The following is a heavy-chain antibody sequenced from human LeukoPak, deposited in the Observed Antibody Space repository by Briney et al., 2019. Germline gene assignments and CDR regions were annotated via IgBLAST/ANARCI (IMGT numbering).Heavy chain of an antibody. D-gene: IGHD3-3*01. CDR2: ISWNSGSI. CDR1: GFTFDDYA. CDR3: AKDRGFFGGCAFDI. Sequence: PGRSLRLSCAASGFTFDDYAMHWVRQAPGKGLEWVSGISWNSGSIGYADSVKGRFTISRDNSKNTLYLQMNSLRAEDTAVYYCAKDRGFFGGCAFDIWGQGTMVTVSS. J-gene: IGHJ3*02. V-gene: IGHV3-9*01.